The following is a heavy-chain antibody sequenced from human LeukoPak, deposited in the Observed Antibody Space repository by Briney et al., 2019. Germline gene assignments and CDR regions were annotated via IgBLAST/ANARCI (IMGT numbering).Heavy chain of an antibody. Sequence: ASETLSLTCAVYGGSFSGYYCSWIRQPPGKGLGLIGEINHSGSTNYNPSLNSRVTISVDTSKNQFSLQLSPVTAADTAVYYCARTEDSSHHCDYWGQGTLVSVSS. CDR2: INHSGST. D-gene: IGHD3-22*01. CDR1: GGSFSGYY. V-gene: IGHV4-34*01. CDR3: ARTEDSSHHCDY. J-gene: IGHJ4*02.